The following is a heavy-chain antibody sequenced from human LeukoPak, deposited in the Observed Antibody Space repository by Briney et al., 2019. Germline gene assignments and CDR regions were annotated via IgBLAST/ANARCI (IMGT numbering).Heavy chain of an antibody. CDR3: ARDRYYVPDY. V-gene: IGHV3-74*03. CDR2: IHSDGIST. D-gene: IGHD3-10*02. CDR1: GFTFSNTW. J-gene: IGHJ4*02. Sequence: GGSLRLSCAASGFTFSNTWMHWVRQAPGKGLGWVSRIHSDGISTTYADSVKGGFTISRYNAKNTLYLQMNSLRAEDTAVYYCARDRYYVPDYWGQGTLVTVSS.